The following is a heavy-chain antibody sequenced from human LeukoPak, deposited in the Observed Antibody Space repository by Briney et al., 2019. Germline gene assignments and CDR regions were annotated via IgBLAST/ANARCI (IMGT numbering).Heavy chain of an antibody. CDR3: AKDYYDSSGYYED. CDR2: ISYDGSNK. V-gene: IGHV3-30*18. Sequence: GSLRLSCAASGFTFSSYGMHWVRQAPGKGLEWVAVISYDGSNKYYADSVKGRFTISRDNSKNTLYLQMNSLRAEDTAVYYCAKDYYDSSGYYEDWGQGTLVTVSS. D-gene: IGHD3-22*01. J-gene: IGHJ4*02. CDR1: GFTFSSYG.